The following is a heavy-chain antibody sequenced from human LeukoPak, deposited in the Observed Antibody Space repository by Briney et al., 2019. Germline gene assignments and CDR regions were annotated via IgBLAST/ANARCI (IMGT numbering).Heavy chain of an antibody. D-gene: IGHD3-10*01. Sequence: ASVKVSSKASGYTFTIYGITWVRQAPGQGLEWMGWISAYNGNTNYAQKVQGRVTMTTDTSTSTAYMELWSLRSDDTAVYYCARDFGEPPSDYWGQGTLVTVSS. CDR1: GYTFTIYG. CDR3: ARDFGEPPSDY. V-gene: IGHV1-18*04. CDR2: ISAYNGNT. J-gene: IGHJ4*02.